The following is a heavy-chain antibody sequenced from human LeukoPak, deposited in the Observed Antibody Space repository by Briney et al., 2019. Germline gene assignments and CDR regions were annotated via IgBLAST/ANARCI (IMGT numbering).Heavy chain of an antibody. CDR2: ISSSGSTI. V-gene: IGHV3-11*01. CDR1: GFTFSDYY. J-gene: IGHJ4*02. D-gene: IGHD3-22*01. CDR3: ARDRDNYDSSGSIDY. Sequence: GGSLRLSCAASGFTFSDYYMSWIRQAPGKGLEWVSYISSSGSTIYYADSVKGRFTISRDNAKNSLYLQMNSLRAEDTAVYYCARDRDNYDSSGSIDYWGQGTLVTVSS.